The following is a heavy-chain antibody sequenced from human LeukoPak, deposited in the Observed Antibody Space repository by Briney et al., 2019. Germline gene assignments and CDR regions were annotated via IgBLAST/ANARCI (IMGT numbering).Heavy chain of an antibody. CDR1: GFTFSSYS. J-gene: IGHJ6*02. Sequence: GGSLRLSCAASGFTFSSYSMIWVRQAPGKGLEWVTHFNCSSSYIYYADSVKGRFTISRDNAKNSLYLQMNSLRAEDTAVYYCARGELTTVTSYYYYGMDVWGQGTTVTVSS. CDR2: FNCSSSYI. D-gene: IGHD4-17*01. V-gene: IGHV3-21*01. CDR3: ARGELTTVTSYYYYGMDV.